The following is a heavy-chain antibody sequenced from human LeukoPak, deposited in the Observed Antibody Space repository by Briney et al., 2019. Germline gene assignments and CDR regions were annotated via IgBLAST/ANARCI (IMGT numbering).Heavy chain of an antibody. V-gene: IGHV3-21*04. CDR3: ARDRRYASFDN. J-gene: IGHJ4*02. CDR2: ISGSSSYI. CDR1: GFTFSGYD. D-gene: IGHD1-1*01. Sequence: GGSLRLSCAASGFTFSGYDMNWVRQAPGKGLEWVSSISGSSSYIYYADSVKGRFTISRDNSKNTLYLQMNSLRADDTALYYCARDRRYASFDNWGQGTLVTVSS.